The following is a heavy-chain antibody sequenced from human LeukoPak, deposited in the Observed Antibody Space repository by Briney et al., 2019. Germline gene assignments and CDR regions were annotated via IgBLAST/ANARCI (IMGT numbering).Heavy chain of an antibody. V-gene: IGHV4-61*02. Sequence: PSETLSLTCTVSGGSINSGSYYWSWIRQPAGKGLEWIGRIYTSGSTNYNPSLKSRVTISVDTSKNQFSLKLSSVTAADTAVYYCARATYYYDSSGRTDAFDIWGQGTMVTVSS. CDR1: GGSINSGSYY. CDR3: ARATYYYDSSGRTDAFDI. D-gene: IGHD3-22*01. CDR2: IYTSGST. J-gene: IGHJ3*02.